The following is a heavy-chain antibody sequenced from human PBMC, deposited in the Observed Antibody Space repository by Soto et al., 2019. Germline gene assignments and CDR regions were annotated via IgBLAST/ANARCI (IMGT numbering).Heavy chain of an antibody. CDR1: GFTFSSYA. V-gene: IGHV3-23*01. Sequence: GGSLRLSCAASGFTFSSYAMSWVRQAPGKGLEWVSVICCSCGCTYYADSVKGRFTISRDYSKNTLYLQMNSLRAEDTAVYYCAKDLDSAEPACDYWGQGTLVTVSS. CDR3: AKDLDSAEPACDY. CDR2: ICCSCGCT. D-gene: IGHD2-2*01. J-gene: IGHJ4*02.